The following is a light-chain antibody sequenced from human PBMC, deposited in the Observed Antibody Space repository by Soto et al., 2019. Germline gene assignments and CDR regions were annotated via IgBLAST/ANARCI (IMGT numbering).Light chain of an antibody. CDR1: SSDIGTYNS. V-gene: IGLV2-14*01. CDR3: CSYTSTYTLV. CDR2: EVI. J-gene: IGLJ3*02. Sequence: QSVLTQPASVSGSPGQSITISCTGTSSDIGTYNSVSWYQHHPGKAPKLLIFEVIDRPSGVSDRISGSKSGNTASLTISGLQPEDEADYYCCSYTSTYTLVFGGGTKLTVL.